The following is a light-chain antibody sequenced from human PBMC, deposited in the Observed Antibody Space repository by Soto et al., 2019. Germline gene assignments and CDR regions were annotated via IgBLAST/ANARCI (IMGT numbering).Light chain of an antibody. CDR3: QQYNSYSWT. CDR2: DAS. CDR1: QSISSW. J-gene: IGKJ1*01. V-gene: IGKV1-5*01. Sequence: IQMTQSPSTLSASVGDRVTITCRASQSISSWLAWYQQKPGKAPKLLIYDASSLESGVPSRFSGSESGTEFTLTISSLQPGDFATYYCQQYNSYSWTFGQGTKVDIK.